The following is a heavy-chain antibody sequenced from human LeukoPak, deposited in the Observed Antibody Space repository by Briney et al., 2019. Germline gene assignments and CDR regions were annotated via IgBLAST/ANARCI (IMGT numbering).Heavy chain of an antibody. J-gene: IGHJ4*02. CDR1: GFTFSSYS. CDR3: ARFSAATFDS. V-gene: IGHV3-48*02. CDR2: ISISSSTT. D-gene: IGHD2-15*01. Sequence: RPGRSLRLSCAASGFTFSSYSMNWVRQAPGKGLEWVSYISISSSTTYYAASVKGRFTISRDNAKNSLYLQMNSLTDEDTAVYYCARFSAATFDSWGQGTLVTVSS.